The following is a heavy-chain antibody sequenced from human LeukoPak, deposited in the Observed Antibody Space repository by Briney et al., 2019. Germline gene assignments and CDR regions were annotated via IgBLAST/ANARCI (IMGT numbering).Heavy chain of an antibody. J-gene: IGHJ4*02. CDR2: IYYSGST. V-gene: IGHV4-31*03. D-gene: IGHD3-10*01. CDR1: GGSISSGGYY. Sequence: PSETLSLTCTVSGGSISSGGYYWSWIRQHPGKGLEWIGYIYYSGSTYYNPSLKSRVTMSVDTSKNQFSLKLSSVTAADTAVYYCARAIRRFGELLSGLDYWGQGTLVTVSS. CDR3: ARAIRRFGELLSGLDY.